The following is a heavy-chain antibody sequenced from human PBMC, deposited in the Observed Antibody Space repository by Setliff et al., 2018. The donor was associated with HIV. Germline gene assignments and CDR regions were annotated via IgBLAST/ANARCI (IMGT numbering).Heavy chain of an antibody. V-gene: IGHV4-4*08. CDR3: ARPFDWGSSHPLGY. J-gene: IGHJ4*02. D-gene: IGHD3-9*01. CDR2: VSSIGNT. Sequence: SETLSLTCSVSGISINGYYWSWIRQSPRTRLEWIGYVSSIGNTNYNPSLKSRVTISVDTSKNQFSLQLNSVTAADTAVYYCARPFDWGSSHPLGYWSQGTLVTVSS. CDR1: GISINGYY.